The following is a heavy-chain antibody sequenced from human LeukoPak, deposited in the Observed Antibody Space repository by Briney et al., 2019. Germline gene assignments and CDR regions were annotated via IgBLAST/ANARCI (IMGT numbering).Heavy chain of an antibody. Sequence: ASETLSLTCTVSGGSISSYYWSRIRQPAGKGLEWIGRFHTSGSTNYNPSLKSRVTMSVDTSKNQFSLKLSSVTAADTAVYYCAGSYGSGSHYAYYYYGMDVWGQGTTVTVSS. CDR3: AGSYGSGSHYAYYYYGMDV. CDR2: FHTSGST. J-gene: IGHJ6*02. D-gene: IGHD3-10*01. CDR1: GGSISSYY. V-gene: IGHV4-4*07.